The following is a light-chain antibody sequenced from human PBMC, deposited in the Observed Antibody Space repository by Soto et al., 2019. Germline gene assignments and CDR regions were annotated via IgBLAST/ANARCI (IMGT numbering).Light chain of an antibody. CDR1: QGISSY. V-gene: IGKV1-8*01. Sequence: AIRMTQSPSSFSASTGDRVTITCRASQGISSYLAWYQQKPGKAPKLLIYAASTLQSGVPSRFSGSGSGTDFTHTISYLQSEDFATYYCQQYYSYPLTFGGGTKVEIK. J-gene: IGKJ4*01. CDR2: AAS. CDR3: QQYYSYPLT.